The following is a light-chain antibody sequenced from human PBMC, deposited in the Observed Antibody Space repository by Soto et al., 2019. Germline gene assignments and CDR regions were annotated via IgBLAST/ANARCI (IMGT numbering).Light chain of an antibody. CDR2: GAS. V-gene: IGKV1-39*01. CDR3: QQTYSSPQT. CDR1: QSIKTF. Sequence: DIQMTQSPSSLSASVGDRVSITCRAGQSIKTFLSWYQQKGGKAPKLLIYGASNLLSGVPSRFSGSGSGTDFTLTISSLQPEDFATYFCQQTYSSPQTFGQGTEVEIK. J-gene: IGKJ1*01.